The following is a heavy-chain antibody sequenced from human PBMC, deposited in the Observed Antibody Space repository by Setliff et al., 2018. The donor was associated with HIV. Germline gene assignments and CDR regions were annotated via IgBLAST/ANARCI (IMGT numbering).Heavy chain of an antibody. CDR3: ARVRLYNSALDY. J-gene: IGHJ4*02. CDR2: IYSDGST. D-gene: IGHD3-22*01. CDR1: GFTVSSYY. V-gene: IGHV3-66*02. Sequence: GGSLRLSCAASGFTVSSYYMAWVRQAPGKGLEWVSTIYSDGSTYHADSVKGRFTLSRDTSKNTLSLQMNPLRPEDTAVYFCARVRLYNSALDYWGQGTLVTVS.